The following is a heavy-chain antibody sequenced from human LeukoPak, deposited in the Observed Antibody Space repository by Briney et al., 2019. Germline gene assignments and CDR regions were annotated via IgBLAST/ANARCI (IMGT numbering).Heavy chain of an antibody. Sequence: SETLSLTCTVSGGSISSYYWSWIRQPPGKGLEWIGSIYHSGSTYYNPSLKSRLTISVDTSKNQFSLKLSSVTAADTAVYYCARLEYYYDSSGSNWFDPWGQGTLVTVSS. D-gene: IGHD3-22*01. CDR3: ARLEYYYDSSGSNWFDP. J-gene: IGHJ5*02. CDR2: IYHSGST. V-gene: IGHV4-59*08. CDR1: GGSISSYY.